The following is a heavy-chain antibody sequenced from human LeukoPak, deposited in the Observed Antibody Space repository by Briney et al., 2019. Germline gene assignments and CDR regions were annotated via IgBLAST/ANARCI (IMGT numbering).Heavy chain of an antibody. D-gene: IGHD6-6*01. CDR1: AGSISGFF. CDR3: ASGDKEYSSSSGWFDP. J-gene: IGHJ5*02. CDR2: ISYSGST. Sequence: SETLSLTCTVSAGSISGFFWSWIRQPPGKGLEWIGYISYSGSTYYNPSLKSRVTISVDTSKNQFSLKLSSVTAADTAVYYCASGDKEYSSSSGWFDPWGQGTLVTVSS. V-gene: IGHV4-59*08.